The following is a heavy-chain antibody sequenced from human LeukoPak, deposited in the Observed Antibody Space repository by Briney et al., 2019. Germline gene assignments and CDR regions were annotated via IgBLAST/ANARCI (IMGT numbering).Heavy chain of an antibody. Sequence: ASVKVSCKASGYTFTSYGISWVRQAPGQGLEWMGWISAYNGNTNYAQKLQGRVTMTTDTSTSTAYMELRSLRSDDTAEYYCARYCGSTSCYGPPYYYYGMDVWGQGTTVTVSS. CDR1: GYTFTSYG. CDR2: ISAYNGNT. D-gene: IGHD2-2*01. J-gene: IGHJ6*02. V-gene: IGHV1-18*01. CDR3: ARYCGSTSCYGPPYYYYGMDV.